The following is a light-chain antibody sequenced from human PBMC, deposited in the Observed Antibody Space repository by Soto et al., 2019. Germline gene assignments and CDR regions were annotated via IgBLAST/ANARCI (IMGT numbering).Light chain of an antibody. V-gene: IGKV3D-20*02. J-gene: IGKJ2*01. CDR3: QQRSNWPPMYT. Sequence: EIVLTQSPSTLSLSPGERANLSCRASQSVSSSYLAWYQQKPGQAPRLLIYDASNRATGIPARFSGSGSGKDFTLTISSLEPEDFAVYYCQQRSNWPPMYTFGQGTKVDIK. CDR1: QSVSSSY. CDR2: DAS.